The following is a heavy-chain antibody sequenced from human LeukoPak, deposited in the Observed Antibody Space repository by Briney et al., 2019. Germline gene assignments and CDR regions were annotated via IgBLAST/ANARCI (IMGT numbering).Heavy chain of an antibody. Sequence: GGSLRLSCAASGFNFSNYDMHWVRQAPGKGLEWVAFIRYDGSDKYYADSVKGRFTISRDNSKNTLYVQMYSLRNEDTAVYYCAKGDTSWGQGTLVTVSS. J-gene: IGHJ5*02. CDR2: IRYDGSDK. D-gene: IGHD2-21*02. V-gene: IGHV3-30*02. CDR1: GFNFSNYD. CDR3: AKGDTS.